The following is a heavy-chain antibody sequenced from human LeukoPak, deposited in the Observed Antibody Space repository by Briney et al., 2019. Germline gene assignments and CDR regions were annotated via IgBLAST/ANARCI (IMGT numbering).Heavy chain of an antibody. J-gene: IGHJ4*02. Sequence: GRPLRLSCTASGFTFGDYAMSWVRQAPGKGLEWVGFIRSKAYGGTTEYAASVKGRFTISRDDSKSIAYLQMNSLKTEDTAVYYCTRGSTGYCTNGVCHLYWGQGTLVTVSS. D-gene: IGHD2-8*01. CDR3: TRGSTGYCTNGVCHLY. CDR1: GFTFGDYA. CDR2: IRSKAYGGTT. V-gene: IGHV3-49*04.